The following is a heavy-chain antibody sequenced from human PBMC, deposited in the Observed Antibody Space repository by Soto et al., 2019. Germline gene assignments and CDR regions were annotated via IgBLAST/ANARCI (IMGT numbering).Heavy chain of an antibody. V-gene: IGHV5-51*01. J-gene: IGHJ4*02. CDR1: GYSFTSYW. D-gene: IGHD3-10*02. CDR2: IYPGDSDT. Sequence: ESLKISCKGFGYSFTSYWIGWVRQMPGKGPEWMGVIYPGDSDTRYSPSFEGQVTISVDKSISTAYLQWSSLKASDTAMYYCARRFTMYGDFDYWGQGTLVTVSS. CDR3: ARRFTMYGDFDY.